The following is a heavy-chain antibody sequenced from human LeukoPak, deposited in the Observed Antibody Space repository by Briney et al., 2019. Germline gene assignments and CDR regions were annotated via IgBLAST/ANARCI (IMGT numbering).Heavy chain of an antibody. CDR1: GLTVSSNY. CDR3: ARSLYGSGSH. J-gene: IGHJ4*02. CDR2: IYNSGST. Sequence: GGSLRLSCAASGLTVSSNYMSWVRQAPGKGLEWVSVIYNSGSTNYADSVKGRFTISRDNSKNTLYLQMNSLRAEDTAVYYCARSLYGSGSHWGQGTLVTVSS. D-gene: IGHD3-10*01. V-gene: IGHV3-53*01.